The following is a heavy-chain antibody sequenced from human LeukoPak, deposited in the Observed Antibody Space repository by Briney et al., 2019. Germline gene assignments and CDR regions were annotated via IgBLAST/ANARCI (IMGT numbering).Heavy chain of an antibody. V-gene: IGHV3-7*01. CDR3: ARAGDRGACDY. D-gene: IGHD3-10*01. Sequence: GGSLRLSCAASGFTFSSYWMSWVRQASGKGLEWVANINEDGREKYHVDSVGGRFTVSRDNTKNSLFLQMDSLRTEDTAVYYCARAGDRGACDYCGQGILVTVSS. CDR2: INEDGREK. CDR1: GFTFSSYW. J-gene: IGHJ4*02.